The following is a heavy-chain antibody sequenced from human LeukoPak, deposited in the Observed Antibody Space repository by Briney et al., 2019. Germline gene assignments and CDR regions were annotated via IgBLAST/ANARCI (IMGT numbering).Heavy chain of an antibody. Sequence: SSETLSLTCTVSGGSISSYYWSWIRQPPGKGLEWIGYIYYSGSTNYNPSLKSRVTISVDTSKNQFSLKLSSVTAADTAVYYCAREIAAAGTGTFDYWGQGTLVTVSS. J-gene: IGHJ4*02. D-gene: IGHD6-13*01. CDR2: IYYSGST. CDR1: GGSISSYY. CDR3: AREIAAAGTGTFDY. V-gene: IGHV4-59*01.